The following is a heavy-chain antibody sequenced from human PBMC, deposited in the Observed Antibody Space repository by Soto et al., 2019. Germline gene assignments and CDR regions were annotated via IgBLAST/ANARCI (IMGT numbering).Heavy chain of an antibody. J-gene: IGHJ5*02. V-gene: IGHV4-39*01. CDR2: IYYSGTT. CDR1: GGSISNSSYF. CDR3: ARRGYTYGWFDP. D-gene: IGHD5-18*01. Sequence: SETLSLTCTVSGGSISNSSYFWGWIRQPPGKGLEWIGSIYYSGTTYYNPSLKSRVTISVDTSKNQFSLKLSSVTAADTAVFYCARRGYTYGWFDPWGQGTLVTVSS.